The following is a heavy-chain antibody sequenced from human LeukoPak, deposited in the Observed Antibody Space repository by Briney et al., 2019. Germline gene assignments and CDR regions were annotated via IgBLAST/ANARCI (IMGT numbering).Heavy chain of an antibody. Sequence: ASVKVSCKASGYTSTGYYMHWVRQAPGQGLEWMGWINPNSGGTNYAQKFQGRVTMTRDTSISTAYMELSRLRSDDTAVYYCAREGDYSGYDLGIDYWGQGTLVTVSS. CDR1: GYTSTGYY. J-gene: IGHJ4*02. CDR2: INPNSGGT. V-gene: IGHV1-2*02. D-gene: IGHD5-12*01. CDR3: AREGDYSGYDLGIDY.